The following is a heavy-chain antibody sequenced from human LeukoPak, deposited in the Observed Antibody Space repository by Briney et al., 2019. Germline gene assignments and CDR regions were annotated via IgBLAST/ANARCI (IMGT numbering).Heavy chain of an antibody. D-gene: IGHD4-17*01. V-gene: IGHV1-2*02. CDR2: INPNSGGT. CDR3: ASTRAYGEGDYYYYYYMGV. Sequence: ASVKVSCKASGYTFTGYYMHWVRQAPGQGLEWVGWINPNSGGTNYAQKFQGRVTMTRDTSISTAYMELSRLRSDDTAVYYCASTRAYGEGDYYYYYYMGVWGKGTTVTVSS. CDR1: GYTFTGYY. J-gene: IGHJ6*03.